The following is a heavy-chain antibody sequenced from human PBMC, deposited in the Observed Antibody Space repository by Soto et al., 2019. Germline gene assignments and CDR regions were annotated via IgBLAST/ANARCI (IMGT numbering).Heavy chain of an antibody. D-gene: IGHD6-25*01. Sequence: QVQLQESGPGLVKPSQTLSLTCTVSGGSISSGGYYWSWIRQHPGKGLEWIGYIYYSGSTYYNPSLKSRVTIPVDTSKNQVSLKLSSVTAADTAVYYCASISAIAQDYYGMDVWGQGTTVTVSS. CDR2: IYYSGST. J-gene: IGHJ6*02. V-gene: IGHV4-31*03. CDR3: ASISAIAQDYYGMDV. CDR1: GGSISSGGYY.